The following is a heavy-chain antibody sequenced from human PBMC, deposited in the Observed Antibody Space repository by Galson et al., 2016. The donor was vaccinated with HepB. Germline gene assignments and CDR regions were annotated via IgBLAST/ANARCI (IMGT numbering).Heavy chain of an antibody. D-gene: IGHD1-26*01. V-gene: IGHV3-13*01. CDR3: ARGLRAGYYWSFDV. CDR2: YVVAGNT. Sequence: SLRLSCAASGFTFSNYDMHWDRQSMGEGLEWVSGYVVAGNTYYADSVKGRFTISREDGENSLYLQMNSLRAGDTAVYHCARGLRAGYYWSFDVWGQGATVTVSS. J-gene: IGHJ6*02. CDR1: GFTFSNYD.